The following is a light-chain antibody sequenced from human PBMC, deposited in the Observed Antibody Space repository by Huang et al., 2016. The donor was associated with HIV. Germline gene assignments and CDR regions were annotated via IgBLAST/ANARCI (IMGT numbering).Light chain of an antibody. J-gene: IGKJ4*01. CDR1: QSISSY. Sequence: DIQMTQSPSSLSASVGDRVTITCRASQSISSYLNWYQQKPGKAPKLLIYASSSMQSGVPSRFSGSGSGKDFTLTISSLQPEDFATYYCQQSYSSLTFGGGTKVEIK. CDR2: ASS. V-gene: IGKV1-39*01. CDR3: QQSYSSLT.